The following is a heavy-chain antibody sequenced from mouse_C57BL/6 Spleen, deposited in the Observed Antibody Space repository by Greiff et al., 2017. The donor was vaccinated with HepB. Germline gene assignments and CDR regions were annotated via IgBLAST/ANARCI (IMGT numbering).Heavy chain of an antibody. V-gene: IGHV5-16*01. Sequence: EVKLMESEGGLVQPGSSMKLSCTASGFTFSDYYMAWVRQVPEKGLEWVANINYDGSSTYYLDSLKSRFIISRDNAKNILYLQMSSLKSEDTATYYCAREDGTEFDYWGQGTTLTVSS. CDR1: GFTFSDYY. CDR3: AREDGTEFDY. CDR2: INYDGSST. D-gene: IGHD3-3*01. J-gene: IGHJ2*01.